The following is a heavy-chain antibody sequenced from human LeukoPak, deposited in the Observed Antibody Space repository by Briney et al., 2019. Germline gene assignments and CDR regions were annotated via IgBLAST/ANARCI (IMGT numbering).Heavy chain of an antibody. CDR3: ARWYSSGPYNWFDC. Sequence: GESLKISCKGSGYSFTSYWIGWVRQMPGKGLEWMGILYPGDSDIRYSPSFEGQVTMSADKSISTAYLQWSSLKASDSAMYYCARWYSSGPYNWFDCWGQGTLVTVSS. D-gene: IGHD6-25*01. CDR1: GYSFTSYW. V-gene: IGHV5-51*01. J-gene: IGHJ5*01. CDR2: LYPGDSDI.